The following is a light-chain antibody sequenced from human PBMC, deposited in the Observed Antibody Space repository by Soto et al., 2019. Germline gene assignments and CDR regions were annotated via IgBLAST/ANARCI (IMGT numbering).Light chain of an antibody. CDR3: QQTNSFPLT. Sequence: DIQMTQSPSSVSAPVGDRVTITCRASQDVSSWLAWYQQKPGKAPKLLIYVASSLQTGVPSRFSGSGAGTNFTLTISSLQPEDFATYFCQQTNSFPLTFAEGRRWRSN. CDR2: VAS. V-gene: IGKV1-12*01. CDR1: QDVSSW. J-gene: IGKJ4*01.